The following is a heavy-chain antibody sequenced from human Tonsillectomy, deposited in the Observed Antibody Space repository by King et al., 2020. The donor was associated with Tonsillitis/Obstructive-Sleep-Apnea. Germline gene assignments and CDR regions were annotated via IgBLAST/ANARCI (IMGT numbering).Heavy chain of an antibody. D-gene: IGHD5-12*01. Sequence: QLVQSGAEVKKPGASVKVSCKASGYTFTGYYVHWVRQAPGQGLEWMGWINPNSGATKYAQTFQGRVTMTRDTSIRTAYMDLRGLRSADTAVYYCARDLARIGDYWGQGTLVTVSS. CDR3: ARDLARIGDY. V-gene: IGHV1-2*02. CDR2: INPNSGAT. J-gene: IGHJ4*02. CDR1: GYTFTGYY.